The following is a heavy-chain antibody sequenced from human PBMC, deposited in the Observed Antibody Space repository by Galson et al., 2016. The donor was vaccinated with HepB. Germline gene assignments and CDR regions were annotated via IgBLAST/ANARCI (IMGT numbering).Heavy chain of an antibody. CDR2: ISSRSSFT. D-gene: IGHD1/OR15-1a*01. J-gene: IGHJ6*02. Sequence: SLRLSCAASGFTFSSYGMSWVRQAPGKGLEWVSSISSRSSFTYFADSVRGRFTVSRDNANNVLYLQMNSLRVEETAVYYCAREGTTAITSDGMDGWGQGTTVIVSS. CDR1: GFTFSSYG. V-gene: IGHV3-21*06. CDR3: AREGTTAITSDGMDG.